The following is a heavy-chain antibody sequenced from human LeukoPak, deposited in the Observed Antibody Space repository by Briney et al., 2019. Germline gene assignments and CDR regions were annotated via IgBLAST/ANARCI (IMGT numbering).Heavy chain of an antibody. V-gene: IGHV3-7*01. CDR2: INRDGSGE. Sequence: GGSLRLSCGASGFTFSNYWMSWVRQTPGKGLEWVANINRDGSGEYYVDSVKGRFSISRDNAKNSLFLQMNSLTAEDTAVYYCARAATAGTVDYWVQGTLVTVSS. CDR1: GFTFSNYW. CDR3: ARAATAGTVDY. J-gene: IGHJ4*02. D-gene: IGHD2-21*02.